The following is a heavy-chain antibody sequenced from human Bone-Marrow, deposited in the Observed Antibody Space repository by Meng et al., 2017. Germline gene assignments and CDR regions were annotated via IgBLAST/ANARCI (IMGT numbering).Heavy chain of an antibody. CDR3: ARARGWQQLAQFDY. CDR2: IYYSGNT. CDR1: GGSISSYY. D-gene: IGHD6-13*01. V-gene: IGHV4-59*12. J-gene: IGHJ4*02. Sequence: SETLSLTCTVSGGSISSYYWSWIRQPPGKGLEWIGYIYYSGNTNYNPSLKSRVTISVDTSKNQFSLKLSSVTAADTAVYYCARARGWQQLAQFDYWGQGTLVTVSS.